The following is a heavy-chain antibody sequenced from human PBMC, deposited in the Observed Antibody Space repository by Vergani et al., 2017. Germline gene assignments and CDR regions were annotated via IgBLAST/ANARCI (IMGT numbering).Heavy chain of an antibody. V-gene: IGHV3-21*01. CDR2: INSRSNYI. Sequence: EVQLVESGGGLVKPGGSLRLSCSASGFPFSTYSMNLVRPAPWKGLEWVSTINSRSNYIHYADSVKGRFIISRENANNSVYLQMNSLRVEDTAVYYCATDKMIGRWMQFVYWGQGTLVSVSS. D-gene: IGHD5-24*01. CDR3: ATDKMIGRWMQFVY. J-gene: IGHJ4*02. CDR1: GFPFSTYS.